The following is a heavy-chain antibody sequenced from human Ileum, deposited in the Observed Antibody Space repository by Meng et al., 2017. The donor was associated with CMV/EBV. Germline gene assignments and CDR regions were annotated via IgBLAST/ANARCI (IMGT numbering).Heavy chain of an antibody. CDR2: IKQDGSEK. CDR3: ARGSPQYNWNYGNY. CDR1: GFTFSSYW. J-gene: IGHJ4*02. V-gene: IGHV3-7*01. D-gene: IGHD1-7*01. Sequence: GGSLRLSCAASGFTFSSYWMSWVRQAPGKGLEWVANIKQDGSEKYYVDSVKGRFTISRDNAKNSLYPQMNSLRAEDTAVYYCARGSPQYNWNYGNYWGQGTLVTVSS.